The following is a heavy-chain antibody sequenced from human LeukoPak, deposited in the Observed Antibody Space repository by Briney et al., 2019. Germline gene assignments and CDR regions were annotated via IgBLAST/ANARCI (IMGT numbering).Heavy chain of an antibody. J-gene: IGHJ4*02. CDR2: ISGSGGST. CDR3: AKFWGPTSYTYYFDY. V-gene: IGHV3-23*01. CDR1: GFTFSSYA. D-gene: IGHD7-27*01. Sequence: GGSLRLSCAASGFTFSSYAMSRVRQAPGKGLEWVSAISGSGGSTYYADSVKGRFTISRDNSKNTLYLQMNSLRAEDTAVYYCAKFWGPTSYTYYFDYWGQGTLVTVSS.